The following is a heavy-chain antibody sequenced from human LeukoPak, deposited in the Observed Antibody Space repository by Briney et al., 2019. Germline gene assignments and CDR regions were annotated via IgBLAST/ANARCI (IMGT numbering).Heavy chain of an antibody. CDR1: GFTFSSSW. V-gene: IGHV3-7*01. CDR2: IKEDGSQK. Sequence: PGGSLRLSCAASGFTFSSSWMTWVRQAPGKGLEGVANIKEDGSQKNYVDSVKGRFTISRDNAKNSLYLQMNSLRVEDTAVYYCARDRAYNTFDYWGQGTLVTVSS. D-gene: IGHD2-21*01. J-gene: IGHJ4*02. CDR3: ARDRAYNTFDY.